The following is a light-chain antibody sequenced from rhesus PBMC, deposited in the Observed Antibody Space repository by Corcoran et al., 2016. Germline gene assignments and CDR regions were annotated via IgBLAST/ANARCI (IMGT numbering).Light chain of an antibody. V-gene: IGLV2-32*02. CDR2: EVS. J-gene: IGLJ6*01. CDR1: SSDIGGYNY. CDR3: SSYAGSNTYV. Sequence: QAALTQPRSVSGSPGQSVTISCPGTSSDIGGYNYVSWYQHHPGTAPKLMIYEVSKRPSGVSDRFSGSKSGNTASLTISGLQAEDGADYYCSSYAGSNTYVFGSGTKLTVL.